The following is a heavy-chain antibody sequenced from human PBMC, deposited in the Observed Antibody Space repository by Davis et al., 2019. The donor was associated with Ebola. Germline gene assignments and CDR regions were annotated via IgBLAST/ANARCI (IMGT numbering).Heavy chain of an antibody. Sequence: ASVKVSCKASGGTFSSYTITWVRQAPGQGLEWMAWINPNSGGTHYAQKFQGRVTMTRDTTISTAYMELSRLRSDDTAVYYCARGAHYNWNYVRYGMDVWGQGTTVTVSS. V-gene: IGHV1-2*02. J-gene: IGHJ6*02. D-gene: IGHD1-20*01. CDR3: ARGAHYNWNYVRYGMDV. CDR1: GGTFSSYT. CDR2: INPNSGGT.